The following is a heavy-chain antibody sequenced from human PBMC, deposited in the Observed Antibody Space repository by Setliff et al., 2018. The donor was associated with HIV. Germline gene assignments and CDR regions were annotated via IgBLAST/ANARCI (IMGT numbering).Heavy chain of an antibody. J-gene: IGHJ4*01. CDR1: GFTFSNYG. V-gene: IGHV3-30*03. CDR3: ARDSRWLQFPYFDS. Sequence: GALRLSCAASGFTFSNYGIHWVRQAPGKGLEWVAVISYDGSNKYYADSVKGRFTISRDNSKNTLYLQMNSLRAEDTAVYYCARDSRWLQFPYFDSWGQGTPVTVSS. CDR2: ISYDGSNK. D-gene: IGHD5-12*01.